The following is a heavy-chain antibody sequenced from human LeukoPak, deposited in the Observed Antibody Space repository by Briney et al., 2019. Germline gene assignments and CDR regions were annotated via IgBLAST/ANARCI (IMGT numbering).Heavy chain of an antibody. CDR3: ASSPGVAGTI. D-gene: IGHD6-19*01. CDR2: IYYSGST. CDR1: GGSISSSSYY. V-gene: IGHV4-39*01. Sequence: PSETLSLTCTVSGGSISSSSYYWGWIRQPPGTGLEWIGSIYYSGSTYYNPSLKSRATISVDTSKNQFSLKLSSVTAADTAVYYCASSPGVAGTIWGQGTLVTVSS. J-gene: IGHJ4*02.